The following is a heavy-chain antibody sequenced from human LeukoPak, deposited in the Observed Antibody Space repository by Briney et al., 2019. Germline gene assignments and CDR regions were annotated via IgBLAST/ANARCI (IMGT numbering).Heavy chain of an antibody. CDR3: ARDRGDYGDYGPLD. Sequence: PGGSLRLSCAASGFTFSSYEMNWVRQAPGKGLEWVSYISSSSSYIYYADSVKGRFTISRDNAKNSLYLQMNSLRAEDTAVYYCARDRGDYGDYGPLDWGQGTLVTVSS. CDR1: GFTFSSYE. V-gene: IGHV3-21*05. J-gene: IGHJ4*02. D-gene: IGHD4-17*01. CDR2: ISSSSSYI.